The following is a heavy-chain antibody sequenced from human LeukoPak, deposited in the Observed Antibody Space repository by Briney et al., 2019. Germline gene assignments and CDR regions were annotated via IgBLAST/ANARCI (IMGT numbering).Heavy chain of an antibody. CDR2: IWYDGSNK. CDR3: ASEDGGY. D-gene: IGHD2-15*01. V-gene: IGHV3-33*01. CDR1: GFTLSSYG. Sequence: GGSLRLSCAASGFTLSSYGMHWVRQAPGKGLEWVAVIWYDGSNKYYADSVKGRFTISRDNSKNTLYLQMNSLRAGDTAVYYCASEDGGYWGQGTLVTVSS. J-gene: IGHJ4*02.